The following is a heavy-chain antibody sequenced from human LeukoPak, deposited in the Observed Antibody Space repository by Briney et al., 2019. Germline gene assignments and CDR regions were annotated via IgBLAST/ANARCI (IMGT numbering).Heavy chain of an antibody. CDR1: GGSITSGDYY. V-gene: IGHV4-39*07. CDR2: INHSGST. Sequence: SETLSLTCTVSGGSITSGDYYWSWIRQPPGKGLEWIGEINHSGSTNYNPSLKSRVTISVDTSKNQFSLKLSSVTAADTAVYYCARDALYYDFWSGPYYYGMDVWGQGTTVTVSS. D-gene: IGHD3-3*01. J-gene: IGHJ6*02. CDR3: ARDALYYDFWSGPYYYGMDV.